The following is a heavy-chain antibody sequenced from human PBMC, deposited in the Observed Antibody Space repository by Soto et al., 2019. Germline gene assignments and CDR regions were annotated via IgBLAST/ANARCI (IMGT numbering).Heavy chain of an antibody. CDR1: GGSISSSHW. CDR3: VRDADETAIVPAPWLV. D-gene: IGHD2-21*02. V-gene: IGHV4-4*02. J-gene: IGHJ6*02. Sequence: SETLSLTCAVSGGSISSSHWWGWVRRAPGKGLEWIGEIYHSGSTNYNPSLKSRITMSVDKSKNQFSVNLSSVTAADTAVYYCVRDADETAIVPAPWLVWGRGTMVTVSS. CDR2: IYHSGST.